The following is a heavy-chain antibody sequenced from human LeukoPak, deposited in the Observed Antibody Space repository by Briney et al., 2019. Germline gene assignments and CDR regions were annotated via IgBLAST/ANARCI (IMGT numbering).Heavy chain of an antibody. V-gene: IGHV1-69*04. Sequence: SVKVSCKASGYTFTTYGINWVRQAPGQGLEWMGRIIPILDLTKYAPKIQDRVTITADKSTSTAYMELNSLRSEDTAVYFCARDSGRPPTSFDYWGQGTLVTVSS. CDR3: ARDSGRPPTSFDY. CDR1: GYTFTTYG. J-gene: IGHJ4*02. CDR2: IIPILDLT. D-gene: IGHD1-1*01.